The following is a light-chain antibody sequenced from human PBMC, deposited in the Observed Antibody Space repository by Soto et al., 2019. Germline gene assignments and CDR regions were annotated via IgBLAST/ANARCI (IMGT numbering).Light chain of an antibody. CDR1: SSDVGGYKF. Sequence: VLTQPASVSGSPGQSITISCTGTSSDVGGYKFVSWYQQHPGKVPKLLIYEVTNRPSGVSNRFSGSKSGNTASLTISGLQAEDEADYYCSSYAGSSPLYVFGTGTKVTVL. J-gene: IGLJ1*01. CDR2: EVT. V-gene: IGLV2-14*01. CDR3: SSYAGSSPLYV.